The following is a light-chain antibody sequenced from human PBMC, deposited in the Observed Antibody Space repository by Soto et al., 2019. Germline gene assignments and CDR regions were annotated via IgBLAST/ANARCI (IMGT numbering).Light chain of an antibody. CDR3: QQYGSSPLT. Sequence: EIVLTQSPGTLYLSPGERVTLSCRASQSVSSSYLAWYQQKPGQAPRLLIYGASSRATGIPDRFSGRGSGTDFTLTIIRLEPEDCAVYYCQQYGSSPLTFGQGTKVEIK. CDR1: QSVSSSY. CDR2: GAS. J-gene: IGKJ1*01. V-gene: IGKV3-20*01.